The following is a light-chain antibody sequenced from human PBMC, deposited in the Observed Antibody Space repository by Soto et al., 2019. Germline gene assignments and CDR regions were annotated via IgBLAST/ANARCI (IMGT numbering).Light chain of an antibody. CDR3: QQYGRSPFT. V-gene: IGKV3-20*01. Sequence: EIVLTQSPGTLSLSPGERATLSCRASQNVSSTYLAWFQQKPGQAPRLLIYGASGRATGIPDRFSGSGSGTDFTLTISRLEPEDFEVYYCQQYGRSPFTFGPGTKVDIK. J-gene: IGKJ3*01. CDR2: GAS. CDR1: QNVSSTY.